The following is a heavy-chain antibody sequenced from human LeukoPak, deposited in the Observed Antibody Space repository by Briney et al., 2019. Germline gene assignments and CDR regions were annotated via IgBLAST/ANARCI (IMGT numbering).Heavy chain of an antibody. CDR1: GDSVSSNSAA. D-gene: IGHD6-19*01. CDR3: ARVGYSSGSNWFDP. J-gene: IGHJ5*02. CDR2: AYYRSKWYN. V-gene: IGHV6-1*01. Sequence: SQTLSLTCAISGDSVSSNSAAWNWIRQSPSRGLEWLGRAYYRSKWYNDYAVSVKSRITINPDTSKNQFSLQLNSVTPEDTAVYYCARVGYSSGSNWFDPWGQGTLVTVSS.